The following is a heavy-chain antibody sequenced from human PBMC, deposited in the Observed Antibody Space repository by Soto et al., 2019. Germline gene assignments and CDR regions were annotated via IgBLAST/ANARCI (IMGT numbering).Heavy chain of an antibody. J-gene: IGHJ6*02. D-gene: IGHD1-26*01. CDR1: GLTVRSNY. V-gene: IGHV3-53*01. CDR3: ARDPGGTPVSRYYGMDV. CDR2: IYSGGST. Sequence: GGSLRLSCAASGLTVRSNYMSWVRQAPGKGLEWVSVIYSGGSTYYADSVKGRFTISRDNSKNTLYLQMNSLRAEDTAVYYCARDPGGTPVSRYYGMDVWGQGTTVTVSS.